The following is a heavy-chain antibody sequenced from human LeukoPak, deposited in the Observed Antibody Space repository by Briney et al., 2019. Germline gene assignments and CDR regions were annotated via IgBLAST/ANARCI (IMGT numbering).Heavy chain of an antibody. CDR3: ARDTTLDY. V-gene: IGHV4-31*03. Sequence: PSETLSLTCTVSGGSISSGGYYWSWIRQHPGKGLEWIGNIYYSGSTYYNPSLKSRVIISVDTSKNQFSLEVSSVTAADTAVYYCARDTTLDYWGQGTLVTVSS. CDR2: IYYSGST. J-gene: IGHJ4*02. D-gene: IGHD1-1*01. CDR1: GGSISSGGYY.